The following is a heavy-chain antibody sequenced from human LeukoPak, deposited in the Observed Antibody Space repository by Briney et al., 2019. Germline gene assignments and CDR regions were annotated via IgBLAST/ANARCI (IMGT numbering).Heavy chain of an antibody. Sequence: PSETLSLTCTASGGSISRSSYYWGWIRQPPGKGLEWIGSIYYSGRTYYNPSLKSRVTVSVDTSKNQISLQLSSVTAADTAVYYCARDPDDYWYFDLWGRGTLVTVSS. V-gene: IGHV4-39*07. CDR2: IYYSGRT. CDR3: ARDPDDYWYFDL. J-gene: IGHJ2*01. CDR1: GGSISRSSYY.